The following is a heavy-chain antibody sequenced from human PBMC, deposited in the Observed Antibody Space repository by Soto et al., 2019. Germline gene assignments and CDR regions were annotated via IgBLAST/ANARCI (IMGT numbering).Heavy chain of an antibody. CDR3: ARGRCYYFDY. CDR2: ISSRSTNT. J-gene: IGHJ4*02. CDR1: GFTFSSYT. V-gene: IGHV3-21*02. Sequence: EFQLVESGGRRVKPGGSLRLSCEDSGFTFSSYTMNWVRRAPGKGLEWVSSISSRSTNTHYADSVRGRFTISRDNAKRFMYLQMNSLRAEDTAVYYCARGRCYYFDYWGQGTLVTVSS.